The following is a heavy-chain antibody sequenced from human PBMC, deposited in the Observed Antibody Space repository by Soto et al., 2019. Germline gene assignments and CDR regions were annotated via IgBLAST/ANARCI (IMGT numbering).Heavy chain of an antibody. D-gene: IGHD3-9*01. J-gene: IGHJ4*02. CDR3: AKAFSEPLRYFDWLSSFDY. CDR1: GFTFSSYA. CDR2: ISGSGGST. V-gene: IGHV3-23*01. Sequence: GGSLRLSCAASGFTFSSYAMSWVRQAPGKGLEWVSAISGSGGSTYYADSVKGRFTISRDNSKNTLYLQMNSLRAEDTAVYYCAKAFSEPLRYFDWLSSFDYWGQGTLVTVSS.